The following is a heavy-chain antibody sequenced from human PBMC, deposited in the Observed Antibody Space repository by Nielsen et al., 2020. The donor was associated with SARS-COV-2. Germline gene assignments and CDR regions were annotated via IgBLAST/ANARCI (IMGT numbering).Heavy chain of an antibody. CDR3: ARMNYCRSTSCYIGYYYYMDV. Sequence: WIRQPPGKALEWLAHIFSNDEKSYSTSLKSRLTISKDTSKSQVVLTMTNMDPVDTATYYCARMNYCRSTSCYIGYYYYMDVWGKGATVTVSS. D-gene: IGHD2-2*02. V-gene: IGHV2-26*01. CDR2: IFSNDEK. J-gene: IGHJ6*03.